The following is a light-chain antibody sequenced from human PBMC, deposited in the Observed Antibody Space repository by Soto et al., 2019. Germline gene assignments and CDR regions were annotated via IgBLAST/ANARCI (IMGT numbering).Light chain of an antibody. J-gene: IGKJ1*01. CDR3: QQYGSSRT. CDR1: QSVSSSY. Sequence: ILLTQSPGTLSLSPGERATLSCRASQSVSSSYLAWYQQQPGQAPRLLIYGASSRATGIPDRLSGSGSGTDFTLTISRLEPEDFAVYYCQQYGSSRTFGQGTKVEIK. V-gene: IGKV3-20*01. CDR2: GAS.